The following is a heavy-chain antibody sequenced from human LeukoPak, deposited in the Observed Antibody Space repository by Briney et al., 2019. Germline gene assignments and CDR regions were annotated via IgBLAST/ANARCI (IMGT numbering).Heavy chain of an antibody. CDR3: AKGAARDYGMDV. J-gene: IGHJ6*02. Sequence: PSQTLSLTCSVSGDSISSGGRYWSWIRQRPGKGLEWIGYIDYSGRTYYNPSLEGRATLSLDMSNNRFSLKLRSVTAADTAVYYCAKGAARDYGMDVWGQGTTVTVSS. CDR2: IDYSGRT. CDR1: GDSISSGGRY. V-gene: IGHV4-31*03.